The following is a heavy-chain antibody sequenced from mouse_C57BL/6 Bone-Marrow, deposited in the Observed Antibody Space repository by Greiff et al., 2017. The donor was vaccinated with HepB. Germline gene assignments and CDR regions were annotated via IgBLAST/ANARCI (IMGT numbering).Heavy chain of an antibody. CDR1: GFNIKNTY. V-gene: IGHV14-3*01. CDR2: IDPANGNT. CDR3: ASYGSSFYYFDY. J-gene: IGHJ2*01. D-gene: IGHD1-1*01. Sequence: VHVKQSVAELVRPGASVKLSCTASGFNIKNTYMHWVKQRPEQGLEWIGRIDPANGNTKYAPKFQGKATITADTSSNTAYLQLSSLTSEDTAIYYCASYGSSFYYFDYWGQGTTLTVSS.